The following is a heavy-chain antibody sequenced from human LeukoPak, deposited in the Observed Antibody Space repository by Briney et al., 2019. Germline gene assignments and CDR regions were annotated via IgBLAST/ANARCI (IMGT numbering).Heavy chain of an antibody. CDR1: GYTFTSYG. D-gene: IGHD3-3*01. J-gene: IGHJ4*02. Sequence: GASVKVSCKASGYTFTSYGISWVRQAPGQGLEWMGWISAYNGNTNYAQKLQGRVTMTTDTSTSTAYMELRSPRSDDTAVYYCARDRFLEWLFSPLDYWGQGTLVTVSS. CDR2: ISAYNGNT. CDR3: ARDRFLEWLFSPLDY. V-gene: IGHV1-18*01.